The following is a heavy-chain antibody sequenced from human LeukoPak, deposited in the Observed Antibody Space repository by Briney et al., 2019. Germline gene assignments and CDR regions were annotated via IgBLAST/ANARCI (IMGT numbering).Heavy chain of an antibody. D-gene: IGHD6-19*01. CDR2: IYTSGST. CDR3: ARDTVAAPVGWFDP. J-gene: IGHJ5*02. V-gene: IGHV4-4*07. CDR1: GGSISSYY. Sequence: SVTLSLTCTVSGGSISSYYWSWIRQPAGKGLEWIGRIYTSGSTNYNPSLKSRVTMSVDTSKNQFSLKLSSVTAADTAVYYCARDTVAAPVGWFDPWGQGTLVTVSS.